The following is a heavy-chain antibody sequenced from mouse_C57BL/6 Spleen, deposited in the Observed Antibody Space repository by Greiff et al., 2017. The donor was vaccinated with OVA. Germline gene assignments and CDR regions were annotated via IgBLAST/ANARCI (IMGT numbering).Heavy chain of an antibody. V-gene: IGHV10-1*01. CDR2: IRSKSNNYAT. CDR3: VRHGHYYYAMDY. Sequence: EVNLVESGGGLVQPKGSLKLSCAASGFSFNTYAMNWVRQAPGKGLEWVARIRSKSNNYATYYADSVKDRFTISRDDSESMLYLQMNNLKTEDTAMYYCVRHGHYYYAMDYWGQGTSVTVSS. CDR1: GFSFNTYA. D-gene: IGHD1-2*01. J-gene: IGHJ4*01.